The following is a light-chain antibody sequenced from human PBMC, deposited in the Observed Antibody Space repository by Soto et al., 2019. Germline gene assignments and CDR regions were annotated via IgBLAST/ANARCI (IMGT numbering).Light chain of an antibody. V-gene: IGKV2-40*01. CDR3: MQRLEFPLT. J-gene: IGKJ4*01. CDR2: TVS. Sequence: EIVMAQTPLSLPVTPVEPACVSGGXSQIRLDRDDGNMYLDWYVQKPGQSPQLLIYTVSYRAPGVPDRFSGIGSGTDFTLKISRVEADDVGVYYCMQRLEFPLTFGGGTKVDIK. CDR1: QIRLDRDDGNMY.